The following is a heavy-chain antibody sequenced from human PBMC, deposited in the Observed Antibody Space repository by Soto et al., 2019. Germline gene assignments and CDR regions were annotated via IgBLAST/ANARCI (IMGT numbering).Heavy chain of an antibody. V-gene: IGHV4-4*08. D-gene: IGHD4-17*01. J-gene: IGHJ5*02. Sequence: QVQLQESGPGLVKPSETLSLTCTVSGGSISTNYWSWIRQPPGKGLEWIGYNSSSGYTNYNASLKSRITISIDTSKNQFSLKLTSVTAADTAVYYCASLHGARFDPWGQGTLVTVSS. CDR3: ASLHGARFDP. CDR2: NSSSGYT. CDR1: GGSISTNY.